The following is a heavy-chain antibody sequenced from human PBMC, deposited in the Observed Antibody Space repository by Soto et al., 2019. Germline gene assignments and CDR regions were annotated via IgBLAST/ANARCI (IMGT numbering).Heavy chain of an antibody. V-gene: IGHV6-1*01. D-gene: IGHD6-19*01. CDR2: TYYRSKWYN. CDR3: AIGMYSSGLDYFDY. J-gene: IGHJ4*02. CDR1: VDSDSSHSPA. Sequence: SQTRSLTWAISVDSDSSHSPAWNWIRQAPSTGHEWLGRTYYRSKWYNDYEVSVKSRRTIIPATSKNQFALQLNSVTPEDTAVYYCAIGMYSSGLDYFDYWGQGTLVTVSS.